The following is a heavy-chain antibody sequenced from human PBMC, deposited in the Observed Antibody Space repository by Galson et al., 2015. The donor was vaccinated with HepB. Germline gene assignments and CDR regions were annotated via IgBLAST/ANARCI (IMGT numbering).Heavy chain of an antibody. Sequence: SVKVSCKESGYTFTSYYMHWVRQAPGQGLEWMGIIYPSGGRTSYAQKFQGRVTMTRDTSTSTDDMELSSLRSEDTAVYYWARAVRYSSSCSDAFDIWGQGTMVTVSS. J-gene: IGHJ3*02. CDR2: IYPSGGRT. V-gene: IGHV1-46*01. D-gene: IGHD6-13*01. CDR3: ARAVRYSSSCSDAFDI. CDR1: GYTFTSYY.